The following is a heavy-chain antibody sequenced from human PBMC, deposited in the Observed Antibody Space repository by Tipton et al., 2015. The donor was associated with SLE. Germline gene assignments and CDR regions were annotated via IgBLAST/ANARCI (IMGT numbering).Heavy chain of an antibody. Sequence: TLSLTCAVSGYSISSGYYWGWIRQPPGKGLGWIGSIYHSGSTYYNPSPKSRVTISVDTSKNQFSLKLSSVTAADTAVYYCAREVGYGDLNWFDPWGQGTLVTVSS. D-gene: IGHD4-17*01. J-gene: IGHJ5*02. CDR2: IYHSGST. CDR1: GYSISSGYY. CDR3: AREVGYGDLNWFDP. V-gene: IGHV4-38-2*01.